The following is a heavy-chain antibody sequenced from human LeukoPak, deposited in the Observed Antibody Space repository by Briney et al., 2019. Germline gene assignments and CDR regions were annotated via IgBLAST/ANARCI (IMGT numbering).Heavy chain of an antibody. CDR2: ISGSGGST. CDR3: AKASAMIVVVGKHFDY. V-gene: IGHV3-23*01. CDR1: GFTFSSYA. J-gene: IGHJ4*02. D-gene: IGHD3-22*01. Sequence: GGSLRLSCAASGFTFSSYAMSWVRQAPGKGLEWVSAISGSGGSTYYADSVKGRFTISRDNSKNTLYLQMNSLRAEDTAVYYCAKASAMIVVVGKHFDYWGQGTLVTVSS.